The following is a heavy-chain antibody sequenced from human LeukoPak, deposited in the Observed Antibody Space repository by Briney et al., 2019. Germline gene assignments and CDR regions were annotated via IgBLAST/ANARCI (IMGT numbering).Heavy chain of an antibody. D-gene: IGHD4-17*01. CDR2: IRSDGSEK. V-gene: IGHV3-30*02. CDR3: AKDPGDGEGYHEGFGAFGM. CDR1: GFIFSNYG. J-gene: IGHJ3*02. Sequence: GGSLRLSCAVSGFIFSNYGMHWVRQAPGKGLEWVAFIRSDGSEKNYAGSVKGRFTISRDNSKNTVYLQMNSLRVDDTALYYCAKDPGDGEGYHEGFGAFGMWGQGTVVTVSS.